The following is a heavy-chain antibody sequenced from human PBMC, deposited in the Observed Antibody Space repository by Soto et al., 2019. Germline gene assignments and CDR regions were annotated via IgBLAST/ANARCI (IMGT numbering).Heavy chain of an antibody. V-gene: IGHV1-3*01. J-gene: IGHJ6*01. CDR2: INAGNGNT. CDR1: GYTFTSYG. Sequence: DAVQVSCKASGYTFTSYGIHWVRQAPGQRLEWTGWINAGNGNTKYSEKFQGRVTITRDTSASTAYLELSSLRSEDTAVYYCARHWNDSREPYPHHYG. CDR3: ARHWNDSREPYPHHYG. D-gene: IGHD3-22*01.